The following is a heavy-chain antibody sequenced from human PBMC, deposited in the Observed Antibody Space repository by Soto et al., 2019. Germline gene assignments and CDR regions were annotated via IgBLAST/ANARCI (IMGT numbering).Heavy chain of an antibody. J-gene: IGHJ4*02. V-gene: IGHV4-31*03. Sequence: SETLSLTCTVSGGSISSGGYYWSWIRQHPGKGLEWIGYIYYSGSTYYNPSLKSRVTISIDTSKNQFSLKLSSVTAADTAVYYCARRYSNSGDGFDYRGQRSLVTVSS. CDR3: ARRYSNSGDGFDY. CDR1: GGSISSGGYY. CDR2: IYYSGST. D-gene: IGHD4-4*01.